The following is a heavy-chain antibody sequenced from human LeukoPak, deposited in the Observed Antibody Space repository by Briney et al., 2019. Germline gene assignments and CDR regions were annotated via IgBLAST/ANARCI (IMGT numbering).Heavy chain of an antibody. CDR3: AKARLSTIFGVVIISYYYGMDV. J-gene: IGHJ6*02. V-gene: IGHV3-30*18. Sequence: PGGSLRLSCAASGFTFSSYGMHWVRQAPGKGLEWLAVISYDGSNKYYADSVKGRFTISRDNSKNTLYLQMNSLRAEDTAVYYCAKARLSTIFGVVIISYYYGMDVWGQGTTVTVSS. CDR1: GFTFSSYG. D-gene: IGHD3-3*01. CDR2: ISYDGSNK.